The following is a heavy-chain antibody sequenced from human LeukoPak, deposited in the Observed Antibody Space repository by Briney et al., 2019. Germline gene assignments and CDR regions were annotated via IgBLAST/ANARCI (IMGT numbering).Heavy chain of an antibody. V-gene: IGHV4-61*05. Sequence: SETLSLTCTVSGDSISSSTYYWSWIRQPPGKGLEWIGYIHYTGSTNYNPSLKSRVTISEDTSKNQFSLKLSSVAAADTAVYYCARYNFDSSGYYRRWFDPWGQGTLVTVSS. CDR1: GDSISSSTYY. J-gene: IGHJ5*02. CDR2: IHYTGST. CDR3: ARYNFDSSGYYRRWFDP. D-gene: IGHD3-22*01.